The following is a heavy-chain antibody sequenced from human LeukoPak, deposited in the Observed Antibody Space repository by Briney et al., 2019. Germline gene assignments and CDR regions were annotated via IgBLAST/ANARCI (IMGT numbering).Heavy chain of an antibody. Sequence: GGSLRLSCAASGFTFSTYAMHWVRQAPGKGLEWVAVFSYDGGNKYYADSVKGRFTISRDNSKNTLYLQMNSLRPEDTAIYYCARDREDLLNGLDYWGQGTLVTVSS. CDR1: GFTFSTYA. CDR3: ARDREDLLNGLDY. CDR2: FSYDGGNK. J-gene: IGHJ4*02. V-gene: IGHV3-30*04. D-gene: IGHD3-9*01.